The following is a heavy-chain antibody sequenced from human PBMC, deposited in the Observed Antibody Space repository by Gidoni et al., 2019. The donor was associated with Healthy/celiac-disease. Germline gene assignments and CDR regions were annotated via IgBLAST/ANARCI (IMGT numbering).Heavy chain of an antibody. CDR1: GASISSGGYY. J-gene: IGHJ4*02. V-gene: IGHV4-31*03. Sequence: QVQLQESGPGLAKPSQTLSLPCSVSGASISSGGYYWTWIRQHPGKGLEWIGYIYYSGRHYYNPSLKSRVTISLDTSKNHFSLKLSSVTAADTAVYYCARVLVYQQAFDYWGQGTLVTVSS. CDR3: ARVLVYQQAFDY. CDR2: IYYSGRH. D-gene: IGHD2-2*01.